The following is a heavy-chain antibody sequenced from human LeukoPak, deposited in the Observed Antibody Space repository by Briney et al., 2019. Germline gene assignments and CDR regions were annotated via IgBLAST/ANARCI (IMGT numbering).Heavy chain of an antibody. J-gene: IGHJ4*02. V-gene: IGHV4-4*02. CDR2: IYHSGST. CDR1: GGSISSSNW. Sequence: SGTLSLTCAVSGGSISSSNWWSWVRQPPGKGLEWIGEIYHSGSTNYNSSLKSRVTISVDKSNNQFSLKLSSVTAADTAVYYCASNPISSPFKAWGQGTLVTVSS. D-gene: IGHD1-14*01. CDR3: ASNPISSPFKA.